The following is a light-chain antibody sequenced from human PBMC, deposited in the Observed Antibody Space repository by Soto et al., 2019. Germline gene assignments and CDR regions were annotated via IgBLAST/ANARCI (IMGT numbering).Light chain of an antibody. J-gene: IGKJ2*01. Sequence: EIVMAQSPATLSVSPGERATLSCRASQSVSSNLAWYQQKPGQAPRLLIYGASTRATGIPAKFTGSGSGTEFTLTISSLQSEDFAVYYGQQYNNWPYSFGQRTKLEIK. CDR2: GAS. CDR3: QQYNNWPYS. V-gene: IGKV3-15*01. CDR1: QSVSSN.